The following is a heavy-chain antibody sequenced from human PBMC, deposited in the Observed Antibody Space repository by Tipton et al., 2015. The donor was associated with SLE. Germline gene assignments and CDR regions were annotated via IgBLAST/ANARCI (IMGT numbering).Heavy chain of an antibody. J-gene: IGHJ6*02. V-gene: IGHV3-7*01. CDR1: GFTFSSYW. Sequence: SLRLSCAASGFTFSSYWMSWVRQAPGKGLEWVANIEQDGSEKYYVDSVKGRFTISRDNAKNSLYLQTNSPRAEDTAVYYCARGDRGSYYTWAFYYGMDVWGQGTTVTVSS. D-gene: IGHD1-26*01. CDR2: IEQDGSEK. CDR3: ARGDRGSYYTWAFYYGMDV.